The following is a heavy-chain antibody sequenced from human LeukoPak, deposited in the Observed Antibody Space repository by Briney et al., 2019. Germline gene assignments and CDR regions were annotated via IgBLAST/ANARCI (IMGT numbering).Heavy chain of an antibody. CDR1: GHSISSGYY. CDR2: IYHSGST. Sequence: SETLSLTCAVSGHSISSGYYWGWIRQPPGKGLEWIGSIYHSGSTYYNPSLKSRVTISVDTSKNQFSLKLSSVTAADTAVYYCARHEDYDDAFDIWGQGTMVTVSS. J-gene: IGHJ3*02. CDR3: ARHEDYDDAFDI. D-gene: IGHD4-17*01. V-gene: IGHV4-38-2*01.